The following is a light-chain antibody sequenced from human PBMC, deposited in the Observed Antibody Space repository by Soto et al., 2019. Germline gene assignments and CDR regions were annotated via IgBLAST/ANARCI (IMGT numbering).Light chain of an antibody. CDR1: SSDVGGYNY. Sequence: QSALTQPPSASGSLGQSVTISCTGTSSDVGGYNYVSWYQQHPGKAPKLMIYEVSKRPSGVPDRFSGSKSGNTASLTVSGLQAEDEADFYCSSYAGRNNVVFGGGTKLTVL. CDR2: EVS. CDR3: SSYAGRNNVV. J-gene: IGLJ2*01. V-gene: IGLV2-8*01.